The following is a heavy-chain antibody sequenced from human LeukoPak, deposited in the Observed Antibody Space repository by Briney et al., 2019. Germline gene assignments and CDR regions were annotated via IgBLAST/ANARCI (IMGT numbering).Heavy chain of an antibody. D-gene: IGHD6-6*01. CDR1: GFTVSSNY. V-gene: IGHV3-21*01. CDR3: ATDLIATRPFDY. Sequence: GGSLRLSCAASGFTVSSNYMSWVRQAPGKGLEWVSSISSSSSYIYYADSVKGRFTISRDNAKNSLYLQMNSLRAEDTAVYYCATDLIATRPFDYWGQGTLVTVSS. CDR2: ISSSSSYI. J-gene: IGHJ4*02.